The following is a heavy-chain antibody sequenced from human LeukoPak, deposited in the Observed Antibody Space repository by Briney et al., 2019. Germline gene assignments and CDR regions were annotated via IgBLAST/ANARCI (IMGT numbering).Heavy chain of an antibody. Sequence: SETLSLTCAVYGGSFSGYYWSWIRQPPGKGLEWIGEINHSGSTNYNPSLKSRVTISADTSKNQFSLKLSSVTAADTAVYYCATRGYSYGFDYWGQGTLVTVSS. CDR3: ATRGYSYGFDY. CDR2: INHSGST. V-gene: IGHV4-34*01. J-gene: IGHJ4*02. CDR1: GGSFSGYY. D-gene: IGHD5-18*01.